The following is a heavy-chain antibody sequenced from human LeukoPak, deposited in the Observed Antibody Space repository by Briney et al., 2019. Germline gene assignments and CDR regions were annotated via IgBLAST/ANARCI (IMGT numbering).Heavy chain of an antibody. CDR1: GFIFSGYA. D-gene: IGHD1-26*01. CDR3: ARGGDMVGGSRSAFDI. J-gene: IGHJ3*02. CDR2: LSSGDTP. Sequence: GGSLRLSCAASGFIFSGYAMSWVRQAPGEGLEWVSVLSSGDTPYYADSVKGRFTISRDTSKNTLNLQMNSLRAEDTAIYYCARGGDMVGGSRSAFDIWGQGTMVTVSS. V-gene: IGHV3-53*01.